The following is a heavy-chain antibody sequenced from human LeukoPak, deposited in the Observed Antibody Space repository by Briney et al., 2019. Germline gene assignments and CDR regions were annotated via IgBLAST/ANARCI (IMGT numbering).Heavy chain of an antibody. D-gene: IGHD2-21*02. CDR2: ISSSSSSM. J-gene: IGHJ4*02. CDR3: ARGGDPFDY. Sequence: GGSLRLSCAASGFSFSSYTMNWVRQAPGKGLEWASYISSSSSSMYYADSVKGRFTISRDNAKNSLYLQMNSLRGEDTAVYYCARGGDPFDYWGQGALVTVSS. CDR1: GFSFSSYT. V-gene: IGHV3-48*01.